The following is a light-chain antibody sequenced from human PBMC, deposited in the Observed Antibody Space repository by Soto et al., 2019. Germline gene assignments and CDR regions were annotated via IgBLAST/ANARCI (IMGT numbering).Light chain of an antibody. V-gene: IGKV1-5*01. J-gene: IGKJ1*01. CDR3: QQYNSYSGT. Sequence: EIQMTQSPSTLSASVGDRVTITCRASQSISSWLAWYQQKPGKAPKLLIYDASSLESGVPSRFSGSGSGTEFTLTISSLQPDDFATYYCQQYNSYSGTFAQGTKVEIK. CDR1: QSISSW. CDR2: DAS.